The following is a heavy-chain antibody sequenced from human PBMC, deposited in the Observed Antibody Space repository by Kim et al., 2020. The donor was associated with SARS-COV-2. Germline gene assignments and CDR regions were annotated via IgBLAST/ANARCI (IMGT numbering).Heavy chain of an antibody. Sequence: SETLSLTCAVYGGSFSDYTWSWIRQPPGKGLEWIGEINHSGVTNLSPSLKSRITISVDTSKSQFSLRLKSTTATDTAIYYCARGRAGVVPAPVLGLGPWFDFYAVDVWGRGTPVAVSS. CDR3: ARGRAGVVPAPVLGLGPWFDFYAVDV. V-gene: IGHV4-34*01. CDR1: GGSFSDYT. CDR2: INHSGVT. D-gene: IGHD2-2*02. J-gene: IGHJ6*02.